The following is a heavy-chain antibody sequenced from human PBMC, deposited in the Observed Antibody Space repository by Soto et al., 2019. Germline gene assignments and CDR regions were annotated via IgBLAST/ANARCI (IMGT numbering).Heavy chain of an antibody. D-gene: IGHD1-26*01. J-gene: IGHJ4*02. CDR3: ATYSGSYFIPLSY. V-gene: IGHV4-39*01. CDR1: GGSISSSSYY. CDR2: IYYSGST. Sequence: SETLSLTCTVSGGSISSSSYYWGWIRQPPGKGLEWIGSIYYSGSTYYNPSLKSRVTISVDTSKNQFSLKLSSVTAADTAVYYCATYSGSYFIPLSYWGQGTLVTVSS.